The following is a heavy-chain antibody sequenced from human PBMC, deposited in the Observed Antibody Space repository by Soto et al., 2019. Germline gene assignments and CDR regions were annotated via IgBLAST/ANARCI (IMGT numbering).Heavy chain of an antibody. D-gene: IGHD2-2*01. CDR1: GFTFSSYG. Sequence: QVQLVXSGGGVVQPXRSLXLSCAASGFTFSSYGMHWVRQAPGKGLEWVAVISYDGSNKYYADSVKGRFTXXXXXSKXXXXXXXXXXXXXXXXXXXXXXXXKXCXSTXCSGXYYXXMDVWGKGTTVTVSS. V-gene: IGHV3-30*03. CDR2: ISYDGSNK. CDR3: XXXXKXCXSTXCSGXYYXXMDV. J-gene: IGHJ6*03.